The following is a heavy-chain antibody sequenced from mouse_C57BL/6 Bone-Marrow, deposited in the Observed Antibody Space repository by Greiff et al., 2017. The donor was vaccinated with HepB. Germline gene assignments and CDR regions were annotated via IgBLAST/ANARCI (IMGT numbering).Heavy chain of an antibody. J-gene: IGHJ3*01. V-gene: IGHV5-2*01. CDR3: ARQGIYYGYDWFAY. D-gene: IGHD2-2*01. CDR1: EYEFPSHD. CDR2: INSDGGST. Sequence: EVHLVESGGGLVQPGESLKLSCESNEYEFPSHDMSWVRKTPEKRLELVAAINSDGGSTYYPDTMERRFIISRDNTKKTLYLQMSSLMSEDTALYYCARQGIYYGYDWFAYWGQGTLVTVSA.